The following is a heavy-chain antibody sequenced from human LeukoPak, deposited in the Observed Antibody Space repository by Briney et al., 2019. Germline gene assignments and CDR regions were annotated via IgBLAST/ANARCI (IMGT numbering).Heavy chain of an antibody. J-gene: IGHJ6*02. D-gene: IGHD4-17*01. CDR2: ISSSSSYI. CDR1: GFTFSSYA. Sequence: GGSLRLSCAASGFTFSSYAMSWVRQAPGEGLEWVSSISSSSSYIYYADSVKGRFTISRDNAKNSLYLQMNSLRAEDTAVYYCARVQSDYGAGMDVWGQGTTVTVSS. CDR3: ARVQSDYGAGMDV. V-gene: IGHV3-21*01.